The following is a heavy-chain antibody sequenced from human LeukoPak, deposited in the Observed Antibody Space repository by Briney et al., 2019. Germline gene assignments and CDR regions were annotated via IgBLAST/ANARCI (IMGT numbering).Heavy chain of an antibody. CDR1: GFTLRSYD. J-gene: IGHJ4*02. V-gene: IGHV3-23*01. CDR2: TSGSGVNS. CDR3: AKEYSGYDFDY. Sequence: GGSLRLSCAASGFTLRSYDMSWVRQAPGKGLEWVAATSGSGVNSYYADSVRGRFTISRDNSQDTLYLQMDSLRAEDTALYYCAKEYSGYDFDYWGQGTLVTVSS. D-gene: IGHD5-12*01.